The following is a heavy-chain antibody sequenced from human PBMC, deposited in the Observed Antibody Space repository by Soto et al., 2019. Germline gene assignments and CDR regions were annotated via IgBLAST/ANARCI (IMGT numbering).Heavy chain of an antibody. CDR1: GFSLSTSGVG. Sequence: QITLKESGPTLVKPTQTLTLTCTFSGFSLSTSGVGVGWIRQPPGKALEWLALIYWDDDKRYSPSLKSRLTITKDTSKNQVVLTMTNMDPVDTATYYCAHAPGLVVAAVPFDYWGQGTLVTVSS. V-gene: IGHV2-5*02. CDR3: AHAPGLVVAAVPFDY. D-gene: IGHD2-15*01. J-gene: IGHJ4*02. CDR2: IYWDDDK.